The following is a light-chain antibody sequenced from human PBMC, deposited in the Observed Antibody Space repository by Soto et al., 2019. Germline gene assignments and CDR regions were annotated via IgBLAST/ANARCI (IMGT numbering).Light chain of an antibody. J-gene: IGLJ3*02. V-gene: IGLV1-40*01. CDR3: QSYDSSPSAWV. Sequence: QSVLTQPPSVSGAPGQRVTISCSGSSSNIGAGYDVHWYQQLPGIAPKLLIYSNSNRPSGVPDRFSGSKSGTSASLAITGLQAEDEADYYCQSYDSSPSAWVFGGGTKLTVL. CDR2: SNS. CDR1: SSNIGAGYD.